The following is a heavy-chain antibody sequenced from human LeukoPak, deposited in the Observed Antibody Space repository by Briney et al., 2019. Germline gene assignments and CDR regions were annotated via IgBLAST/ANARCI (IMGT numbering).Heavy chain of an antibody. CDR1: GFTVSNNY. J-gene: IGHJ4*02. Sequence: GGSLRLSCAASGFTVSNNYMSWVRQAPGKGLEWVSVIYSDGGTFYSDSVKGRFTISRDSSKNTLYLQMNSLRVEDTAVYFCARDLVGPAYYWGQGDLVTVSS. D-gene: IGHD1-26*01. CDR3: ARDLVGPAYY. CDR2: IYSDGGT. V-gene: IGHV3-66*02.